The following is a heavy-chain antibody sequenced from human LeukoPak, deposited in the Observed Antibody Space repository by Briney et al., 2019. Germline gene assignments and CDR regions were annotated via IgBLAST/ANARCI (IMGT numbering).Heavy chain of an antibody. CDR3: AKDVGKWESLHFFDY. J-gene: IGHJ4*02. CDR1: GFTFSSYA. D-gene: IGHD1-26*01. CDR2: ISGSGGST. V-gene: IGHV3-23*01. Sequence: GGSLRLSCAASGFTFSSYAMSWVRQAPGKGLEWVSAISGSGGSTYYADSVEGRFTISRDNSKNTLYLQMNSLRGDDTAVYYCAKDVGKWESLHFFDYWGQGALVTVSS.